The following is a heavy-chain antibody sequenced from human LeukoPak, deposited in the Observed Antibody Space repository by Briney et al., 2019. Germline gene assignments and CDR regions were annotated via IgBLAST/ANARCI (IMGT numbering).Heavy chain of an antibody. CDR2: INSDGSST. CDR1: GFTLSSYW. Sequence: GGSRRLACAASGFTLSSYWMHWVRQAPGKGLAWVSRINSDGSSTSYADSVKGRFTISRDNAKNTLYLQMNSLRAEDTAVYYCAREGGYDYVWGSYRKDYYYYGMDVWGKGTTVTVSS. V-gene: IGHV3-74*01. D-gene: IGHD3-16*02. J-gene: IGHJ6*04. CDR3: AREGGYDYVWGSYRKDYYYYGMDV.